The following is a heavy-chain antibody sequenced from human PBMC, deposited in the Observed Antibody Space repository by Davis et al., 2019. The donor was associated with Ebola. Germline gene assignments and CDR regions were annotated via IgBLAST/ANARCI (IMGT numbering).Heavy chain of an antibody. V-gene: IGHV1-46*01. CDR2: INPSGGST. CDR1: GYTFTSYY. D-gene: IGHD1-1*01. Sequence: ASVKVSCKASGYTFTSYYMHWVRQAPGQGLEWMGIINPSGGSTSYAQKFQGRVTMTRDTSASTAYMELSSLRSEDTAVYYCALQLKDNFDYWGQGTLVTVSS. CDR3: ALQLKDNFDY. J-gene: IGHJ4*02.